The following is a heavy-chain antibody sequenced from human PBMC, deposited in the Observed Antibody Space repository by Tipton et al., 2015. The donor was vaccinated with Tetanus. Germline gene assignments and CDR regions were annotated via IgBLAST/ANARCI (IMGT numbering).Heavy chain of an antibody. V-gene: IGHV4-34*01. J-gene: IGHJ4*02. CDR3: ARKIVGYGETFDY. Sequence: TLSLTCTVYGGSFSDYYWTWIRQPPGKGLEWIGEINHSGSTNYNPSLKSRVTISVDTSKNQFSLKLTSVTAADTAVYYCARKIVGYGETFDYWGQGTLVTVSS. CDR1: GGSFSDYY. CDR2: INHSGST. D-gene: IGHD4-17*01.